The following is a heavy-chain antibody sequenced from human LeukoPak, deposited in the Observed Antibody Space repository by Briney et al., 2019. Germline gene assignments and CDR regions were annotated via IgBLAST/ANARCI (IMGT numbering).Heavy chain of an antibody. CDR3: ARSTRSYSGYDFPAY. CDR1: GGTFSSYA. J-gene: IGHJ4*02. D-gene: IGHD5-12*01. V-gene: IGHV1-69*05. Sequence: SVRVSCKASGGTFSSYAISWVRQAPGQGLEWMGGIIPIFGTANYAQKFQGRVTITTDESTSTAYMELSSLRSEDTAVYYCARSTRSYSGYDFPAYWGQGTLVTVSS. CDR2: IIPIFGTA.